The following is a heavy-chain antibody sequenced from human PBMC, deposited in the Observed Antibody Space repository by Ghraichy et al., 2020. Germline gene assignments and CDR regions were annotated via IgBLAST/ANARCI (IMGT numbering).Heavy chain of an antibody. V-gene: IGHV1-2*06. D-gene: IGHD6-19*01. CDR1: GYTFTGYY. CDR2: INPNSGGT. Sequence: ASVKVSCKASGYTFTGYYMHWVRQAPGQGLKWMGRINPNSGGTNYAQKFQGRVTMTRDTSISTAYMELSRLRSDDTAVYYCARDRHGDIAVAGNQGWGYFDLWGRGTLVTVSS. J-gene: IGHJ2*01. CDR3: ARDRHGDIAVAGNQGWGYFDL.